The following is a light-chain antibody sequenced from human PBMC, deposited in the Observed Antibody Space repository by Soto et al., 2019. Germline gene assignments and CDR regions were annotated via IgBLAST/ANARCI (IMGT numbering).Light chain of an antibody. V-gene: IGLV2-14*01. CDR1: SSDLAIYNY. CDR3: SSYTDSSNYV. J-gene: IGLJ1*01. Sequence: QSALTQPASVSGSPGQSITISCTGTSSDLAIYNYVSWYQQQPGKAPKVMSYQVTNRPSGVSNRFSGSRSGNTASITISGLQAEDEADYYCSSYTDSSNYVFGNGTKVTVL. CDR2: QVT.